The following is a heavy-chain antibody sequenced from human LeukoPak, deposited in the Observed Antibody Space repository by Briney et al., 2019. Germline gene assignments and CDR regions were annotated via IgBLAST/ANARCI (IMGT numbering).Heavy chain of an antibody. D-gene: IGHD3-22*01. J-gene: IGHJ4*02. CDR3: ARGYDRNGYQSRGFDY. V-gene: IGHV4-61*02. Sequence: RSSETLSLTCTVSGDSISSGSFYWSWIRQTAGKGLEWIGRIYPSGDSQYSPSFRSRATISLDTRNQFSLKLSSVTAADTAVYFCARGYDRNGYQSRGFDYWGQGALVNVSS. CDR2: IYPSGDS. CDR1: GDSISSGSFY.